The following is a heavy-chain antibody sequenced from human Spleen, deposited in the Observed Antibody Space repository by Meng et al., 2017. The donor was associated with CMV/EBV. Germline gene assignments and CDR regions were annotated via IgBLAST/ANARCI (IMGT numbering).Heavy chain of an antibody. CDR3: ARDRGWYWYFDL. CDR1: GGSITSGGFY. Sequence: VSGGSITSGGFYWNWIRQLPGKGLEWIGYIYHTGITYYNPSLENRLTLSVDTSKDQISLNLSSVTAADTAVYYCARDRGWYWYFDLWGRGTLVTVSS. V-gene: IGHV4-31*02. CDR2: IYHTGIT. J-gene: IGHJ2*01.